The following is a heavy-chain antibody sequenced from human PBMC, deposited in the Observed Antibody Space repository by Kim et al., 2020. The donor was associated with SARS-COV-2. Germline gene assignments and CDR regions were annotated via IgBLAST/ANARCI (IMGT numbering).Heavy chain of an antibody. D-gene: IGHD3-9*01. J-gene: IGHJ4*02. V-gene: IGHV1-69*06. CDR2: IIPIFGTA. CDR3: AREGLTGYYSFDY. Sequence: SVKVSCKASGGTFSSYAISWVRQAPGQGLEWMGGIIPIFGTANNAQKFQGRVTITADKSTSTAYMELSSLRSEDTAVYYCAREGLTGYYSFDYWGQGTLVTVSS. CDR1: GGTFSSYA.